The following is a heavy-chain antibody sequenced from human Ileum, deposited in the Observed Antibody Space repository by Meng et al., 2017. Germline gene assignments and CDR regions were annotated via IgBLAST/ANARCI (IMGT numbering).Heavy chain of an antibody. D-gene: IGHD4-23*01. Sequence: QVLLQESAPALVKSSGASALICCDSSGSMCSNNYRSWVRQPPGKGLEWIGQISHSGSAYYNPSLKSRVTMSVDKSKSQFSLMLTSVTAADTAIYYCARHGGYSQDFWGQGTLVTVSS. CDR2: ISHSGSA. J-gene: IGHJ4*02. CDR1: SGSMCSNNY. V-gene: IGHV4-4*02. CDR3: ARHGGYSQDF.